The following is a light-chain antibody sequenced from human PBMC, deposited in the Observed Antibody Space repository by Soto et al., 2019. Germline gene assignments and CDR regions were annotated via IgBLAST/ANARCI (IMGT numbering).Light chain of an antibody. J-gene: IGKJ4*02. CDR2: CAS. Sequence: ERATLSCTASPIVGSQLACYQEKPAQAPRLLIDCASSMARGGPDRLSGSGSGTDFTLTISRLDPEDFAGYYCQQYSGYQGTFGGGTKVDIK. V-gene: IGKV3-20*01. CDR1: PIVGSQ. CDR3: QQYSGYQGT.